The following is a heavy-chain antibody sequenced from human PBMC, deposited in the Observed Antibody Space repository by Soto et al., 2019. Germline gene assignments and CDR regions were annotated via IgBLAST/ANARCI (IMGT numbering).Heavy chain of an antibody. CDR2: ISGSGGST. D-gene: IGHD1-26*01. V-gene: IGHV3-23*01. J-gene: IGHJ3*02. Sequence: EVQLLESGGGLVQPGGSLRLSCAASGFTFSNFAMNWVRQAPGKGLEWVSAISGSGGSTYYADSVKGRFTISRDNSKNRLYLQMNSLRAEETAVYYCAKDPVVGTRRAFDIWGQGTMVTVSS. CDR1: GFTFSNFA. CDR3: AKDPVVGTRRAFDI.